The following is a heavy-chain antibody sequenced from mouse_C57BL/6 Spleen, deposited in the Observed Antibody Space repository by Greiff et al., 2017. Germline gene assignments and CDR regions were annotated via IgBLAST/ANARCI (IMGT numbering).Heavy chain of an antibody. J-gene: IGHJ3*01. Sequence: EVQRVESGGGLVQPKGSLKLSCAASGFTFNTYAMHWVRQAPGKGLEWVARIRSKSSNYATYYADSVKDRFTISRDDSQSMLYLQMNNLKTEDTAMYYCVRENGYFSWFAYWGQGTLVTVSA. CDR2: IRSKSSNYAT. CDR1: GFTFNTYA. CDR3: VRENGYFSWFAY. D-gene: IGHD2-3*01. V-gene: IGHV10-3*01.